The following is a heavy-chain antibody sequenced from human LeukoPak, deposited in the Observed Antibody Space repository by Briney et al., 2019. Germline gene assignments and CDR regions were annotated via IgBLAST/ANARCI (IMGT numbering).Heavy chain of an antibody. D-gene: IGHD3-10*01. CDR3: ARWEPGESLDY. V-gene: IGHV3-30-3*01. Sequence: RPGGSLRLSCAASGFTFSSYAMHWVRQAPGKGLEWVAVISYDGSNKYYADSVKGRFTISRDNSKNTLYLQMNSLRAEDTAVYYCARWEPGESLDYWGQGTLVTVSS. CDR1: GFTFSSYA. CDR2: ISYDGSNK. J-gene: IGHJ4*02.